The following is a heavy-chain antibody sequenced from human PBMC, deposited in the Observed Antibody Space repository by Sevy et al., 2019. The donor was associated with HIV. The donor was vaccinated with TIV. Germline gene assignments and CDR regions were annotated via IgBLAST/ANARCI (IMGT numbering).Heavy chain of an antibody. J-gene: IGHJ4*02. CDR2: ISSSSSTM. V-gene: IGHV3-48*01. D-gene: IGHD3-10*01. CDR1: GLTFSTYS. Sequence: GGSLRLSCAASGLTFSTYSMNWVRQAPGKGLERVSYISSSSSTMYYADSVKGRFTISRDNAKNSLYLQMNSLRAEDKAVYYCASPLPFYYGSGSEEFDYWGRGTLVTVSS. CDR3: ASPLPFYYGSGSEEFDY.